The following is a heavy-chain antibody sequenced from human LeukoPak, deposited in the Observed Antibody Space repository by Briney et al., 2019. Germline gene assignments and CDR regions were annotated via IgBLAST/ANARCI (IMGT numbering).Heavy chain of an antibody. D-gene: IGHD4-17*01. CDR1: GGSISSYY. CDR2: IYYSGST. V-gene: IGHV4-59*01. CDR3: ASGQDYGDYVDY. J-gene: IGHJ4*02. Sequence: PSETLSLTCTVSGGSISSYYWSWIRQPPGKGLEWIGYIYYSGSTNYNPSLKSRVTISVDTSKNQFSLKLSSVTAADTAVYYCASGQDYGDYVDYWGQGTLVTVSS.